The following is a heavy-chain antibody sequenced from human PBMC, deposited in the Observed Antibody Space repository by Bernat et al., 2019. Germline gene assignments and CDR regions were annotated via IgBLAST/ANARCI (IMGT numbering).Heavy chain of an antibody. Sequence: EVQLLESGGGLVQPGGSLRLSCAASGFTFSSYWMHWVRQAPDKGLVWVSRIDRDGSNTNYADSVRGRFTISRDNAKNTLYLQMNSLRAEDTAVYYCARRDGYKSIIDYWGQGTLVAVSS. V-gene: IGHV3-74*02. J-gene: IGHJ4*02. CDR2: IDRDGSNT. CDR3: ARRDGYKSIIDY. D-gene: IGHD5-24*01. CDR1: GFTFSSYW.